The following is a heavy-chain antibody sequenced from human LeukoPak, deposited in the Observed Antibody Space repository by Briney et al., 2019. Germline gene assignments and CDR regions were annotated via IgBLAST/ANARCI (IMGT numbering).Heavy chain of an antibody. Sequence: GGSLRLSCAASGFTFSSYWMNWVRQAPGKGLVWVSRIKSDGRIKNYAGSVKGRFTISRDNTKNTLYLQMNSLRPEDTAVYYCARGPYTDGYNSEYWGQGTLVTVSS. J-gene: IGHJ4*02. D-gene: IGHD5-24*01. CDR2: IKSDGRIK. CDR3: ARGPYTDGYNSEY. V-gene: IGHV3-74*01. CDR1: GFTFSSYW.